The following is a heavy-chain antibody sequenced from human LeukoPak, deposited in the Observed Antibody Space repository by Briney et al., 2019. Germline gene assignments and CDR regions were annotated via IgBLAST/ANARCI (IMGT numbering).Heavy chain of an antibody. CDR2: MNPNSGNT. D-gene: IGHD3-3*01. V-gene: IGHV1-8*03. J-gene: IGHJ5*02. CDR1: GYTFTSYD. Sequence: ASVKVSCKASGYTFTSYDINWVRQATGQGLEWMGWMNPNSGNTGYAQKFQGRVTITRNISISTAYMELSSLRSEDTAVYYCARIGRITIFGVVNRVFDPWGQGTLVTVSS. CDR3: ARIGRITIFGVVNRVFDP.